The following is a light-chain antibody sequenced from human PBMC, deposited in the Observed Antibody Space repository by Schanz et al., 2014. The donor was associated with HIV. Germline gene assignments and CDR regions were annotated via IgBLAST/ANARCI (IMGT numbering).Light chain of an antibody. CDR2: DAS. CDR3: QQRSNWPPSFT. J-gene: IGKJ3*01. CDR1: QRISDSN. V-gene: IGKV3-11*01. Sequence: EIVLTQSPGTLSLSPGERATLSCRASQRISDSNFAWYQQKPGQAPRLLIYDASNRATGVPARFSATGSGTDFSLTISSLEPEDFAVYYCQQRSNWPPSFTFGPGTKVDIK.